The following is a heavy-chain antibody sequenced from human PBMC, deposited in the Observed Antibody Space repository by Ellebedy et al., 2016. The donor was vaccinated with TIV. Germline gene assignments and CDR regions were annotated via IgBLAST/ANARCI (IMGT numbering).Heavy chain of an antibody. D-gene: IGHD1-26*01. CDR2: ISGSGSRT. CDR3: ANVGATYAY. CDR1: GFSFSNYG. V-gene: IGHV3-23*01. J-gene: IGHJ4*02. Sequence: GGSLRLXXEASGFSFSNYGMTWVRQAPGKGLEWVSGISGSGSRTYYVDSVKGRFTIPRDNFKKMLFLQMNSLRAEDTAVYYCANVGATYAYWGQGTLVTVSS.